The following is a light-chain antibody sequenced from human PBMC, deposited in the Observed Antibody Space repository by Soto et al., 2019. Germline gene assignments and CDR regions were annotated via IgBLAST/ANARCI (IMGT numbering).Light chain of an antibody. J-gene: IGKJ4*01. Sequence: DIQLTQSPSFLSASVGDRVSITCRASQGIRSYLAWYQQKPGKAPKLLIYAASTLQSGVPSRFSGSGSGTEFTLTISCLQPEDFATYYCQQLNSYPLTFGGGTKVDIK. V-gene: IGKV1-9*01. CDR1: QGIRSY. CDR3: QQLNSYPLT. CDR2: AAS.